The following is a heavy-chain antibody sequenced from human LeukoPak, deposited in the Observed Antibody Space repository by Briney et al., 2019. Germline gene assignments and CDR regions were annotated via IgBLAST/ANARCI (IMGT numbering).Heavy chain of an antibody. CDR3: AKVKRGEYDFWSGYYEIYYYYGMDV. CDR2: ISGSGGST. V-gene: IGHV3-23*01. D-gene: IGHD3-3*01. CDR1: RFTFSSYA. Sequence: GGSLRLSCAASRFTFSSYAMSWVRQAPGRGLEWVSAISGSGGSTYYADSVKGWFTISRDNSKNTLYLQMNSLGAEDTAVYYCAKVKRGEYDFWSGYYEIYYYYGMDVWGQGTTVTVSS. J-gene: IGHJ6*02.